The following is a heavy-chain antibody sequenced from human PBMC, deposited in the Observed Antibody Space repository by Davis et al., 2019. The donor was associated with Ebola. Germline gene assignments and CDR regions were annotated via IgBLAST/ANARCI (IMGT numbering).Heavy chain of an antibody. V-gene: IGHV1-8*01. CDR1: GYTFTSYD. CDR3: ARVSGWFRELGYWFDP. CDR2: MNPNSGNT. Sequence: ASVKVSCKASGYTFTSYDINWVRQATGQGLEWMGWMNPNSGNTGYAQKFQGRVTMTRNTSISTAYMELSSLRSEDTAVYYCARVSGWFRELGYWFDPWGQGTLVTVSS. D-gene: IGHD3-10*01. J-gene: IGHJ5*02.